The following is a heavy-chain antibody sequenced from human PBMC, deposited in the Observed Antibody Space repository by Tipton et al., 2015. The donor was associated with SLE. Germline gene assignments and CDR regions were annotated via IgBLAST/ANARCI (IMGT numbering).Heavy chain of an antibody. V-gene: IGHV4-4*07. CDR3: ARDQWPWSGYYIWFDP. CDR2: IYISGRT. Sequence: TLSLTCTVSDGSVNSHYWIWIRQPAGKGLEWIGRIYISGRTTYNPSLMSRVTMSVDKSKNQFSLKLSSVTAADTAVYFCARDQWPWSGYYIWFDPWGQGTLVTVSS. D-gene: IGHD3-3*01. CDR1: DGSVNSHY. J-gene: IGHJ5*02.